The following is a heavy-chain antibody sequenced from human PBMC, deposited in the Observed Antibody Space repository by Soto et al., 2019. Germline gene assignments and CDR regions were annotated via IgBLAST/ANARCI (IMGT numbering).Heavy chain of an antibody. V-gene: IGHV3-23*01. CDR3: AKDLWVGIVVVPAAMTLDY. J-gene: IGHJ4*02. D-gene: IGHD2-2*01. CDR2: ISGSGGST. CDR1: GFTFSSYA. Sequence: EVQLLESGGGLVQPGGSLRLSCAASGFTFSSYAMSWVRQAPGKGLEWVSAISGSGGSTYYADSVKGRFTISRDNSKNKLYLQMNSLRDEDTAVYYCAKDLWVGIVVVPAAMTLDYWGQGTLVTVSS.